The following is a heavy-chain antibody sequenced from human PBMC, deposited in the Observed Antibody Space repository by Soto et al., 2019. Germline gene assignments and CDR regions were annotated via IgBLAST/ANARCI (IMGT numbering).Heavy chain of an antibody. Sequence: QVQLVQSGAELKKPGSSVNVSCKASGTTFSSYGFNWVRQAPGQGLEWMGGIIPVLGTINYAQKFQGRVTITADNSTSTVYMDLSSLRSEDTAVYYCARGTLFCGGDCYFDHWGLGTLVTVSS. CDR3: ARGTLFCGGDCYFDH. CDR2: IIPVLGTI. CDR1: GTTFSSYG. V-gene: IGHV1-69*06. D-gene: IGHD2-21*02. J-gene: IGHJ4*02.